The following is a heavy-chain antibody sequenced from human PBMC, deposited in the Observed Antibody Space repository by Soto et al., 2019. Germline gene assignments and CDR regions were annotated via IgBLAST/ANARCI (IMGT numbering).Heavy chain of an antibody. V-gene: IGHV4-31*11. Sequence: PSETLSLTCAVSGGSISSGGYSWSWIRQHPGKGLEWIGYIYYSGSTYYSPSLKSRVTISVDTSNNHFSLKLSSVTAADTAVYYCARTYYYDSSGYLSRYYFDYWGQGTLVTVSS. J-gene: IGHJ4*02. D-gene: IGHD3-22*01. CDR1: GGSISSGGYS. CDR3: ARTYYYDSSGYLSRYYFDY. CDR2: IYYSGST.